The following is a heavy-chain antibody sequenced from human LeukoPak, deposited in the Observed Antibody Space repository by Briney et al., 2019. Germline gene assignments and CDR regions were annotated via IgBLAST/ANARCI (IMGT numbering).Heavy chain of an antibody. V-gene: IGHV4-59*08. CDR2: IYYSGST. D-gene: IGHD6-13*01. CDR1: GGSISTYY. Sequence: SETLSLTCTVSGGSISTYYWSWIRQPPGKGLEWIGYIYYSGSTNYNPSLKSRVTISVDTSKNQFSLKLSSVTAADTAVYYCARHSYSSSFFDYWSQGTLVTVSS. J-gene: IGHJ4*02. CDR3: ARHSYSSSFFDY.